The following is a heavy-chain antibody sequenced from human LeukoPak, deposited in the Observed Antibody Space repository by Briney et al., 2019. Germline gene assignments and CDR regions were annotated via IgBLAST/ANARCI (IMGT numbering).Heavy chain of an antibody. Sequence: ASVKVSCKASGYTFTDNYLHWVRQAPGQGLEWMGWINPNSGGTNYAQNFQGRVTMTRDTSINTAYMELSRLRSDDTAVYYCARALGYCSSTRCHPVFDYWGQGTLVTVSS. J-gene: IGHJ4*02. CDR3: ARALGYCSSTRCHPVFDY. D-gene: IGHD2-2*01. CDR2: INPNSGGT. V-gene: IGHV1-2*02. CDR1: GYTFTDNY.